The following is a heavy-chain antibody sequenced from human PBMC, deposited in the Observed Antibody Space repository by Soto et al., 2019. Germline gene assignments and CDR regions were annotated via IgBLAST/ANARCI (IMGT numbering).Heavy chain of an antibody. J-gene: IGHJ6*02. CDR2: IIPIFGTA. V-gene: IGHV1-69*01. D-gene: IGHD6-6*01. CDR1: GGTFSSYA. CDR3: ARAALALSSIAALPDGMDV. Sequence: QVQLVQSGAEVKKPGSSVKVSCKASGGTFSSYAISWVRQAPGQGLEWMGGIIPIFGTANYAQKFQGRVTITADESTSTAYMELSSLRSEDTAVYYCARAALALSSIAALPDGMDVCGQGTTVTVSS.